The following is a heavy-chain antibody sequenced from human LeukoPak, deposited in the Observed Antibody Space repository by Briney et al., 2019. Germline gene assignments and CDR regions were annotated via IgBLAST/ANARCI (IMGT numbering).Heavy chain of an antibody. V-gene: IGHV3-21*01. CDR1: GFTFSDYH. D-gene: IGHD4-17*01. J-gene: IGHJ3*01. CDR3: ASSTVTTRGVSAFDL. Sequence: GGSLRLSCAASGFTFSDYHMHWVRQAPGKGLEWVSCISSNSNYIYYTDSVKGRFTISRDNAKNSLYLQLNSLRAEDTAVYFCASSTVTTRGVSAFDLWGQGTLVTVSS. CDR2: ISSNSNYI.